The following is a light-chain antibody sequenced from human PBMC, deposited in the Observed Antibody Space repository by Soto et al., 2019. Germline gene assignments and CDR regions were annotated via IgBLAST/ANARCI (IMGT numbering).Light chain of an antibody. CDR1: SSNIGSNN. Sequence: QSVLTQPPSASGTPGKRVTVSCSGRSSNIGSNNVNCYQQLPGTSPKLLIYNNNQRPSGVPDRFSGSKSATSASLAISGLQSEDEADYYCASWADGLNGWMFGGGTKLTVL. J-gene: IGLJ3*02. CDR2: NNN. CDR3: ASWADGLNGWM. V-gene: IGLV1-44*01.